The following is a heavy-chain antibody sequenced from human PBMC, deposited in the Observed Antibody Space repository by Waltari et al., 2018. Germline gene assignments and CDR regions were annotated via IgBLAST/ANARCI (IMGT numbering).Heavy chain of an antibody. CDR1: GPTCKYCT. CDR2: INTGNHNT. J-gene: IGHJ5*02. CDR3: ASDWRGSGWSWIS. V-gene: IGHV1-3*04. Sequence: QVHLEQSRAEVKKPGASVTITCNASGPTCKYCTLHWLRRAPGQTLEWMGWINTGNHNTKYSEKFQGRVAITRDTSARTAYMDLRFVNYEDTAVYYCASDWRGSGWSWISWGQGTLVTVSS. D-gene: IGHD6-19*01.